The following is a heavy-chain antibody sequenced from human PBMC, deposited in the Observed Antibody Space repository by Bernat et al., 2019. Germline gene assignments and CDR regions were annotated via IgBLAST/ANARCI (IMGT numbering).Heavy chain of an antibody. CDR2: IWYDGSNK. CDR3: ARDKESYYYGMDV. Sequence: QVQLVESGGGVVQPGRSLRLSCAASGFTFSSHGMHWVRQGPGKGRQWVAVIWYDGSNKYYADSVKGRFTISRDNSKNTLYLQMNSLRAEDTAVYYCARDKESYYYGMDVWGQGTTVTVSS. V-gene: IGHV3-33*01. J-gene: IGHJ6*02. D-gene: IGHD3-10*01. CDR1: GFTFSSHG.